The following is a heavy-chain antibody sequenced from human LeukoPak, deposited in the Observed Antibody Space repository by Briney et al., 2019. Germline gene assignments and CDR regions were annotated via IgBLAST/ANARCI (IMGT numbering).Heavy chain of an antibody. J-gene: IGHJ4*02. D-gene: IGHD4-17*01. CDR3: ARDSDYGDYAFDY. V-gene: IGHV3-30*01. CDR2: ISYDGSNK. Sequence: GGSLRLSCAASGFTFSSYAMHWVRQAPGKGLEWVAVISYDGSNKYYADSVKGRFTISGDNSKNTLYLQMNSLRAEDTAVYYCARDSDYGDYAFDYWGQGTLATVSS. CDR1: GFTFSSYA.